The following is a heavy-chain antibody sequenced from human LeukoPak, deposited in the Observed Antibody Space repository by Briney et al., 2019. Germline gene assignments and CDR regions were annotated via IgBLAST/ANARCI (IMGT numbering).Heavy chain of an antibody. J-gene: IGHJ4*02. Sequence: GASVKVSCKASGYTFIGYYINWVRQVPGQGLEWMGWINPNSGGTNYAQKFQGRVTMTRDTSISTAYMELSRLRSDDTAVYYCAAARPTLFDYWGQGALVTVSS. CDR3: AAARPTLFDY. CDR1: GYTFIGYY. D-gene: IGHD6-6*01. CDR2: INPNSGGT. V-gene: IGHV1-2*02.